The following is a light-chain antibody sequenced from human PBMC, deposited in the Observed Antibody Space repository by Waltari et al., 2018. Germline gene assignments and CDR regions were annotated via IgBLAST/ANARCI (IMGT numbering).Light chain of an antibody. CDR3: QQYSSSSRT. J-gene: IGKJ1*01. CDR2: KAS. V-gene: IGKV1-5*03. Sequence: DIQMTQSPSTLSASVGDRVTITCRASQSISCWLGWYQQKPGKAPKVPIYKASSLESGVPSRFSGSGSGTEFTLTINSLQPDDFATYYCQQYSSSSRTFGQGTKVEIK. CDR1: QSISCW.